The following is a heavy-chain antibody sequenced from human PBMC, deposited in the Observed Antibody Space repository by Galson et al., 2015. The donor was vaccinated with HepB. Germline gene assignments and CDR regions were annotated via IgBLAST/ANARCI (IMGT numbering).Heavy chain of an antibody. V-gene: IGHV1-69*13. CDR2: IIPIFGTA. D-gene: IGHD3-22*01. CDR1: GGTFSRYA. J-gene: IGHJ4*02. CDR3: ARGPFDYDSSGYYFFDY. Sequence: SVKVSCKASGGTFSRYAISWVRQAPGQGLEWMGGIIPIFGTANYAQKFQGRVTITADESTSTAYMELSSLRSEDTAVYYCARGPFDYDSSGYYFFDYWGQGTLVTVSS.